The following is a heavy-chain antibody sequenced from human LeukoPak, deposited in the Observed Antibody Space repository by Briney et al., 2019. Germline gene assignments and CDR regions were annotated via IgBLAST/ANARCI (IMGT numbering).Heavy chain of an antibody. CDR2: IRQDGSEK. D-gene: IGHD3-22*01. CDR1: GFTFSSYA. Sequence: GGSLRLSCAASGFTFSSYAMSWVRQAPGKGVEWVANIRQDGSEKYYVDSVKGRFTISRDNAKNSLYLQMNSLRAEDTAVYYCARNSYDNSGDYDIVDAFDIWGQGTMVTVSS. J-gene: IGHJ3*02. V-gene: IGHV3-7*01. CDR3: ARNSYDNSGDYDIVDAFDI.